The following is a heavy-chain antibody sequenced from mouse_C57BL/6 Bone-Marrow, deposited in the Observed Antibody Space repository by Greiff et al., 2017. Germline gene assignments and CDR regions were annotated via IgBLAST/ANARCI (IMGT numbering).Heavy chain of an antibody. CDR3: ARVGPGWLLPHYFDY. CDR1: GYTFTSYW. V-gene: IGHV1-64*01. Sequence: QVHVKQSGAELVKPGASVTLSCKASGYTFTSYWMHWVKQRPGQGLEWIGMIHPNSGSTNYNEKFKSKATLTVDKSSSTAYMQLSSLTSEDSAVXYCARVGPGWLLPHYFDYWGQGTTLTVSS. D-gene: IGHD2-3*01. CDR2: IHPNSGST. J-gene: IGHJ2*01.